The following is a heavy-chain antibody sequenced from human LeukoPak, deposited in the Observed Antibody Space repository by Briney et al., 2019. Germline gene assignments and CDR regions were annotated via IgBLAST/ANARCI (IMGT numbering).Heavy chain of an antibody. Sequence: ASVRVSCKASGYTFTSYGISWVRQAPGQGLEWMGWISAYNGNTNYAQKLQGRVTMTTDTSTSTAYMELRSLRSDDTAVYYCARDPPRRMAAAGTGGSYWGQGTLVTVSS. V-gene: IGHV1-18*01. CDR1: GYTFTSYG. D-gene: IGHD6-13*01. J-gene: IGHJ4*02. CDR2: ISAYNGNT. CDR3: ARDPPRRMAAAGTGGSY.